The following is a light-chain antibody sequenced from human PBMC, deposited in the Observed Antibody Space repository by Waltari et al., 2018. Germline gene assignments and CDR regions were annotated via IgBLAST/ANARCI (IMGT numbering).Light chain of an antibody. Sequence: QSVLTQPPSASGTPGQRVTISCSGSSSNIGSQYVFWYQQLPGTAPKLLSYRNTPRPSGVPDLFSGSKSCTSASLAISGLRSEDEADYHCAVWDDSLSAWVFGGGTKLTVL. J-gene: IGLJ3*02. CDR1: SSNIGSQY. V-gene: IGLV1-47*01. CDR3: AVWDDSLSAWV. CDR2: RNT.